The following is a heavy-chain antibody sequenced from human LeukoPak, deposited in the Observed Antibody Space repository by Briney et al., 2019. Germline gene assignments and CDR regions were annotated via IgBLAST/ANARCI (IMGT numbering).Heavy chain of an antibody. CDR2: IYSTGTT. V-gene: IGHV4-4*07. Sequence: SETLSLTCSVSGGSINSYYWNWIRQPAGKGLEWIGRIYSTGTTNYNPSLTSRVTISVDTSKNQFSLKLSSVTAADTAAYYCARAHKYHYYDSSGAFDVWGQGTVVTVS. J-gene: IGHJ3*01. CDR3: ARAHKYHYYDSSGAFDV. CDR1: GGSINSYY. D-gene: IGHD3-22*01.